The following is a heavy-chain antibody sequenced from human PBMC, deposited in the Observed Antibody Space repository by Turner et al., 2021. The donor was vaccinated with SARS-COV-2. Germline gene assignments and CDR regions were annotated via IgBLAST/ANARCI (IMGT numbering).Heavy chain of an antibody. J-gene: IGHJ2*01. Sequence: EVQLVEPGGGLIQPGGSLRLSCAASGFTVSSNYMSWVRQAPGKGLEWVSVIYSGDTTYYADSVKGRFTISRDNSKNTLYLQMNSLRAEDTAVYYCARGPTPWYFDLWGRGTLVTVSS. CDR2: IYSGDTT. V-gene: IGHV3-53*01. CDR1: GFTVSSNY. CDR3: ARGPTPWYFDL.